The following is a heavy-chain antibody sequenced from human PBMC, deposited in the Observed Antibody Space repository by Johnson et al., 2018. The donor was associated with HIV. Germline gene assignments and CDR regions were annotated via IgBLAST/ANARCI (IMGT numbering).Heavy chain of an antibody. CDR2: ISYDGSDK. CDR1: GFTFSSYA. J-gene: IGHJ3*02. Sequence: QVQLVESGGGVVQPGRSLRLSCAASGFTFSSYAMHWVRQAPAKGLQWVAVISYDGSDKDYADSVKGRFTISRDSSKNTLYLQMNSLRVEDTAVYYCAKDLRVYTCDAFDILGQGTMVTVSS. V-gene: IGHV3-30*04. D-gene: IGHD5/OR15-5a*01. CDR3: AKDLRVYTCDAFDI.